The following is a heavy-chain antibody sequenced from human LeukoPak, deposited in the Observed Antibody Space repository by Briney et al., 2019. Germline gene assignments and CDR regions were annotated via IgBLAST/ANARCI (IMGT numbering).Heavy chain of an antibody. Sequence: SETLSLTCAVYGGSFSGYYWSWIRQPPGKGLEWIGFISYSGNTNYNPSLKSRVTISLDTSKNQFSLKLISVTAADTAIYYCARGGYYGSGNDFRFDPWGQGTLVTVSS. D-gene: IGHD3-10*01. J-gene: IGHJ5*02. V-gene: IGHV4-59*01. CDR2: ISYSGNT. CDR3: ARGGYYGSGNDFRFDP. CDR1: GGSFSGYY.